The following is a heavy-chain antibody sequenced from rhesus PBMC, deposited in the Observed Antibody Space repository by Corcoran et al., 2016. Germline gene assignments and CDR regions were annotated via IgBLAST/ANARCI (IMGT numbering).Heavy chain of an antibody. CDR2: INGDRGKT. CDR1: GASFTSDW. D-gene: IGHD2-21*01. J-gene: IGHJ4*01. CDR3: TRAPSGWGAAY. Sequence: QVQLQESGPGLVKPSETLSLTCTVSGASFTSDWWSWIRQSPGKGLEWLGEINGDRGKTNYPPSFKSRITISKDASKNQFSLNLNSVTAADTAMYYCTRAPSGWGAAYWGQGVLVTVSS. V-gene: IGHV4-80*01.